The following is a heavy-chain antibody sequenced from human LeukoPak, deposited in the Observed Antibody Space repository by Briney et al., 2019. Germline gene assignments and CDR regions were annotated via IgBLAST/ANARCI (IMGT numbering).Heavy chain of an antibody. CDR1: GFTFSTYW. Sequence: GGSLRLSCAASGFTFSTYWMSWVRQAPGKGLEWVANIKQDGSEKYYVDSVKGRFTISRDNAKNSLYLQMNSLRAEDTAVYYCARSSGYCSGGSCYRDYWGQGTLVTVSS. D-gene: IGHD2-15*01. CDR3: ARSSGYCSGGSCYRDY. V-gene: IGHV3-7*05. CDR2: IKQDGSEK. J-gene: IGHJ4*02.